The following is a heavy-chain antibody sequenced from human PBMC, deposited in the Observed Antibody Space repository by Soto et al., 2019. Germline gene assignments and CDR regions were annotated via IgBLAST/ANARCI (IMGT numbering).Heavy chain of an antibody. V-gene: IGHV3-23*01. CDR2: ISGSGGST. D-gene: IGHD6-19*01. CDR3: ASWGSGWIFDY. J-gene: IGHJ4*02. Sequence: GGSLRLSCAASGFTFSNYAMSWVRQAPGKGLEWVSAISGSGGSTYYADSVRGRFTISRDNSKNTLYLQMNSLRAEDTAVYYCASWGSGWIFDYWGQGTLVTVSS. CDR1: GFTFSNYA.